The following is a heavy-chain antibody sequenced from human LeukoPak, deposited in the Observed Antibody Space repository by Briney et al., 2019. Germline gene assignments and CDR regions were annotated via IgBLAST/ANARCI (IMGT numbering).Heavy chain of an antibody. Sequence: GGSLRLSCAASGFTFSSYAMHWVRQAPGKGLEWVAVISYDGSNKYYAGSVQGRFIISRDNAKNTLYLQMNSLRAEDTAVYYCARGLGGRSSHAYAELWGQGTLVTVSS. CDR1: GFTFSSYA. CDR2: ISYDGSNK. J-gene: IGHJ4*02. D-gene: IGHD1-26*01. V-gene: IGHV3-30-3*01. CDR3: ARGLGGRSSHAYAEL.